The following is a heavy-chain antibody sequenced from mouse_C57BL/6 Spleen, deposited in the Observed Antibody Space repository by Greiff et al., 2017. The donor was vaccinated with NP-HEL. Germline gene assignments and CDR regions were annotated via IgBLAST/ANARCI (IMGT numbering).Heavy chain of an antibody. Sequence: QVQLQQSGAELARPGASVKLSCKASGYTFTSYGISWVKQRTGQGLEWIGEIYPRSGNTYYNEKFKGKATLTADKSSSTAYMELRSLTSEDSAVYFCERSEEGREGGYCDVWGTGTTVTVSS. CDR1: GYTFTSYG. CDR2: IYPRSGNT. CDR3: ERSEEGREGGYCDV. J-gene: IGHJ1*03. V-gene: IGHV1-81*01.